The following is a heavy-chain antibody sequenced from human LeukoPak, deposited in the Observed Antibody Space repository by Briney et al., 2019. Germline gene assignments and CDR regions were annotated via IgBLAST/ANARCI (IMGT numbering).Heavy chain of an antibody. Sequence: SSETLSLTCTVSGVSISSSGYYWGWIRQPPGRGLEWIGSLYDSGSTYYNPSLKSRVTISVDTSKNQFSLNLDSVTAADTAVYYCASGSPSSGWYPYFEHWGQGALVAVSS. V-gene: IGHV4-39*01. CDR2: LYDSGST. J-gene: IGHJ4*02. CDR1: GVSISSSGYY. D-gene: IGHD6-19*01. CDR3: ASGSPSSGWYPYFEH.